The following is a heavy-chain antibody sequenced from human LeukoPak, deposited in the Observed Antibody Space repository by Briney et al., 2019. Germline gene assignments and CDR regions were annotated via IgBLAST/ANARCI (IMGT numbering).Heavy chain of an antibody. J-gene: IGHJ3*02. CDR1: GGSISSGGYY. V-gene: IGHV4-30-2*01. CDR3: ARDYTVNAFDI. Sequence: SQTLSLTCTVSGGSISSGGYYWSWIRQPPGKGLEWIGYIYHSGSTYYNPSLKSRVTISVDRSKNQFSLKLSSVTAADTAVYYCARDYTVNAFDIWGQGTMVTVSS. CDR2: IYHSGST. D-gene: IGHD4-17*01.